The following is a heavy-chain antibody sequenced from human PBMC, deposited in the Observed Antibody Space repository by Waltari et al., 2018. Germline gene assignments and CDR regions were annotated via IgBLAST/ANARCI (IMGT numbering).Heavy chain of an antibody. J-gene: IGHJ4*02. V-gene: IGHV1-2*06. D-gene: IGHD6-6*01. CDR1: GYSFTSYY. Sequence: QVHLVQSGAEVKNPGASMKVSCKAFGYSFTSYYMHWVRQAPGEGLEWMGRINPNSGDTIYAQKFQGRVTMTRDTSISTAYMDLSSLRYDDLAVYYCARDMLSSSDYWGQGTLVTVSS. CDR2: INPNSGDT. CDR3: ARDMLSSSDY.